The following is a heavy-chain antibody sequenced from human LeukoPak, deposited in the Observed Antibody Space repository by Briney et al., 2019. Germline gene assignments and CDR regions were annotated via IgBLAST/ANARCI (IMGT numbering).Heavy chain of an antibody. V-gene: IGHV3-23*01. CDR1: GFTFSTYA. CDR3: AKDMYGDFGGVDY. Sequence: GGSLRRSCAASGFTFSTYAMTWVRQAPGKGLEWVSVIFNSGTSTYYADSVKGRFTISRDNSKNTLHLQMSSLRAEDTAVYYCAKDMYGDFGGVDYWGQGTLVTVSS. D-gene: IGHD4-17*01. CDR2: IFNSGTST. J-gene: IGHJ4*02.